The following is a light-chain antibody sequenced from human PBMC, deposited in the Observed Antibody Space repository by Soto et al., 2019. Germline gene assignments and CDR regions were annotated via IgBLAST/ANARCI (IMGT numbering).Light chain of an antibody. V-gene: IGKV1-6*01. Sequence: AIQMTQSPSSLSASLGDRVTITCRASQGIGNDLGWYQQKPGNAPRLLIYAASTLQSGVPSRFSGSGSGTDFTLTISSLQPEDSATYYCLQDHNFPWTFGQGTKVEIK. CDR1: QGIGND. CDR3: LQDHNFPWT. CDR2: AAS. J-gene: IGKJ1*01.